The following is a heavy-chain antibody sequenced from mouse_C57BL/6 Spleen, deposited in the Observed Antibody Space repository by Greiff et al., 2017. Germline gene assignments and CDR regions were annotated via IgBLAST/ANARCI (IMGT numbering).Heavy chain of an antibody. Sequence: EVQLQQSGPELVKPGASVKISCKASGYTFTDYYMNWVKQSHGKSLEWIGDINPNNGGTSYNQKFKGKATLTVDKSSSTAYMELRSLTSEDSAVYYCARTTVVASPFDVWGTGTTVTVSS. J-gene: IGHJ1*03. D-gene: IGHD1-1*01. CDR2: INPNNGGT. CDR3: ARTTVVASPFDV. CDR1: GYTFTDYY. V-gene: IGHV1-26*01.